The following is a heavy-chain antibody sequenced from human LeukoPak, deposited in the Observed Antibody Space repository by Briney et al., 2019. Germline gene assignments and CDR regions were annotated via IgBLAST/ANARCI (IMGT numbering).Heavy chain of an antibody. CDR3: ARVWIQKANWFDP. CDR2: IGSSGSTV. Sequence: PGGSLRLSCAASGFSFSSYEMNWVRQAPGKGLEWVSYIGSSGSTVYYADSVKGRFTISRDNAKNSLYLQMNSLRAEDTAVYYCARVWIQKANWFDPWGQGTLVTVSS. CDR1: GFSFSSYE. D-gene: IGHD5-18*01. V-gene: IGHV3-48*03. J-gene: IGHJ5*02.